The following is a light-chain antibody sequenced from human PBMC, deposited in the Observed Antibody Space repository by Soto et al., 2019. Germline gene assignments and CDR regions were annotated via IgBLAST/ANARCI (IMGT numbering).Light chain of an antibody. J-gene: IGKJ1*01. V-gene: IGKV3-20*01. Sequence: EIVLTQSPGTLSVSPGERATPSCRASQSVSSNLAWYQQKPGQAPRLLIHGASTRATGIPARFSGSGSGTEFTLNISRLEPEDFVVYHCQQYGDLPPTFGQGTKVDIK. CDR3: QQYGDLPPT. CDR1: QSVSSN. CDR2: GAS.